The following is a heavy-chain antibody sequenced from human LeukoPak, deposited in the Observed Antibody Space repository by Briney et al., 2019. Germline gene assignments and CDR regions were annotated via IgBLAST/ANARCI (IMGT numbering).Heavy chain of an antibody. CDR3: ARDFMVRGVIITYQYGMDV. CDR2: IRNKANSHTT. V-gene: IGHV3-72*01. Sequence: GGSLRLSCAASGFTFSDYYMDWVRQAPGKGLEWVGRIRNKANSHTTEYAASVKGRFTISRDDSKNSLYLQMNSLKTDDTAVYYCARDFMVRGVIITYQYGMDVWGQGTTVTVSS. CDR1: GFTFSDYY. J-gene: IGHJ6*02. D-gene: IGHD3-10*01.